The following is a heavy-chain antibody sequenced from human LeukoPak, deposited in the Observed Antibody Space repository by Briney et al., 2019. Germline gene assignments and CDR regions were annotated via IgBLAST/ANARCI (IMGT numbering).Heavy chain of an antibody. Sequence: GGSLRLSCAASGFTFSTYWMTWVRQAPGKGLEWVSYISSSGSTIYYADSVKGRSTISRDNAKNSLYLQMNSLRAEDTAVYYCARGVLPHFYYYYYYMDVWGKGTTVTVSS. CDR1: GFTFSTYW. CDR3: ARGVLPHFYYYYYYMDV. D-gene: IGHD6-6*01. V-gene: IGHV3-48*04. J-gene: IGHJ6*03. CDR2: ISSSGSTI.